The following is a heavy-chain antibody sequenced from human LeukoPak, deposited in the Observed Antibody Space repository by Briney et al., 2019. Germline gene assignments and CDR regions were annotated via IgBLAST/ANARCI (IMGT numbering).Heavy chain of an antibody. CDR3: AAPGYKYGYVLDH. Sequence: GASVKVSCKASGYTFTGYYMHWVRQAPGKGPEWMGWISPNNGDTRYSQKFQGRVTMTTDTSISTAYMELSGLTSDDTAVYYCAAPGYKYGYVLDHWGQGTLVTVSS. D-gene: IGHD5-18*01. CDR1: GYTFTGYY. J-gene: IGHJ4*02. CDR2: ISPNNGDT. V-gene: IGHV1-2*02.